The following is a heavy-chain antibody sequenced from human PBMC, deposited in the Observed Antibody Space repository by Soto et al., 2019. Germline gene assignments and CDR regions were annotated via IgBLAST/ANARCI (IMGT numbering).Heavy chain of an antibody. Sequence: GGSLRLSCAASGFTFISYEMNCVRHAPGKGLERVSYISSSGSTIYYADSVKGRFTISRDNAKNSLYLQMNSLRAEDTAVYYCARGNQDYGDYVPYWGQGTLVTVSS. CDR1: GFTFISYE. CDR3: ARGNQDYGDYVPY. CDR2: ISSSGSTI. D-gene: IGHD4-17*01. J-gene: IGHJ4*02. V-gene: IGHV3-48*03.